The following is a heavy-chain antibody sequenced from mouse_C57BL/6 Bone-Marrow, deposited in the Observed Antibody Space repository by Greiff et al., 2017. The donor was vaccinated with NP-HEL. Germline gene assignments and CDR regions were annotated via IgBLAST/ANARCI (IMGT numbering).Heavy chain of an antibody. D-gene: IGHD2-1*01. V-gene: IGHV1-55*01. CDR3: ARGDLLWYPAWFAY. J-gene: IGHJ3*01. CDR1: GYTFTSYW. Sequence: QVQLQQPGAELVKPGASVKMSCKASGYTFTSYWITWVKQRPGQGLEWIGDIYPGSGSTNYNEKFKSKATLTVDTSSSTAYMQLSSLTSEYSAVYYCARGDLLWYPAWFAYWGQGTLVTVSA. CDR2: IYPGSGST.